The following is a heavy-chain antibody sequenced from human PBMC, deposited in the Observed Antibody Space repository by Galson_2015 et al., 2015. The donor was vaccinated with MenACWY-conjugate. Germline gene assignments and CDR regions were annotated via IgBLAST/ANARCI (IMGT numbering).Heavy chain of an antibody. Sequence: SVKVSCKASGYTFTSYYMHWVRQAPGQGLEWMGIINPSGGSTSYAQKFQGRVTMTRDTSTSTVYMELSSLRSEDTAVYYCARDNISSRHLGSGWYYPAFDIWGQGTMVTVSS. J-gene: IGHJ3*02. CDR2: INPSGGST. CDR1: GYTFTSYY. CDR3: ARDNISSRHLGSGWYYPAFDI. V-gene: IGHV1-46*01. D-gene: IGHD6-19*01.